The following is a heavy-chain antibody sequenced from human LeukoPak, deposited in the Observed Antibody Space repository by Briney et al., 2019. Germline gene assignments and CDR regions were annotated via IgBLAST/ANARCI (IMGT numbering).Heavy chain of an antibody. J-gene: IGHJ1*01. CDR3: ARVEYSSGWYDEYFQH. D-gene: IGHD6-19*01. CDR1: GFTFSSYA. Sequence: GRSLRLSCAASGFTFSSYAMHWVRQAPGKGLEWVAVISYDGSNKYYADSVKGRFTISRDNSKNTLYLQMNSLRAEDTAVYYCARVEYSSGWYDEYFQHWGQGTLVTVSS. V-gene: IGHV3-30-3*01. CDR2: ISYDGSNK.